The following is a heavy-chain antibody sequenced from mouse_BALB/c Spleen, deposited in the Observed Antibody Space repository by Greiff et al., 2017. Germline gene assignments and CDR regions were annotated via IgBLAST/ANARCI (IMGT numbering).Heavy chain of an antibody. CDR3: ASDERRGRRYAMDY. V-gene: IGHV2-6-7*01. J-gene: IGHJ4*01. Sequence: QVQLKQSGPGLVAPSQSLSITCTGSGFSLTGYGVNWVRQPPGKGLEWLGMIWGDGSTDYNSALKSRLSISKDNSKSQVFLKMNSLQTDDTARYYCASDERRGRRYAMDYWGQGTSVTVSS. CDR2: IWGDGST. D-gene: IGHD1-2*01. CDR1: GFSLTGYG.